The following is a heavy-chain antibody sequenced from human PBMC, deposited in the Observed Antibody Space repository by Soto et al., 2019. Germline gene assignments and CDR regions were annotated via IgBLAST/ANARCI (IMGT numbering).Heavy chain of an antibody. CDR3: AKDPLPTSSYIYFES. Sequence: PGESLKISCEVSGFSFSSHAMSWVRQTPVMGLQWVSTLSGNGDSPYYADSVKGRFTISRDNSRNTLFLQMNSLRVEDTALYYCAKDPLPTSSYIYFESWGQGTQVTVSS. J-gene: IGHJ4*02. V-gene: IGHV3-23*01. D-gene: IGHD2-2*01. CDR1: GFSFSSHA. CDR2: LSGNGDSP.